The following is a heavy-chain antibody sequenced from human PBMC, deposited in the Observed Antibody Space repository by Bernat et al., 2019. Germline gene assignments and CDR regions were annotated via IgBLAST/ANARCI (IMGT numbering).Heavy chain of an antibody. D-gene: IGHD3-10*01. Sequence: QVQLGESGGGVVQPGRSLRLSCAASGFTFSSYGMHWVRQAPGKGLEGVAVIWYDGSNKYYADSVKGRFTISSDNSKNTLYLQMNSLRAEDTAVYYCARDPMVRGVISAFDIRGQGTMVTVSS. CDR1: GFTFSSYG. V-gene: IGHV3-33*01. CDR2: IWYDGSNK. CDR3: ARDPMVRGVISAFDI. J-gene: IGHJ3*02.